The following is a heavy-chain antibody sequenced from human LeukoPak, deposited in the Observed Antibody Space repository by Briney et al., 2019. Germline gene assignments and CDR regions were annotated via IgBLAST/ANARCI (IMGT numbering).Heavy chain of an antibody. CDR3: ARERVWFGELLYPPDY. V-gene: IGHV3-48*04. J-gene: IGHJ4*02. D-gene: IGHD3-10*01. CDR1: GFTFSSYS. Sequence: GGSLRLSCAASGFTFSSYSMNWVRQAPGKGLEWVSYISSSSTIYYADSVKGRFTISRDNAKNSLYLQMNSLRAEDTAVYYCARERVWFGELLYPPDYWGQGTLVTVSS. CDR2: ISSSSTI.